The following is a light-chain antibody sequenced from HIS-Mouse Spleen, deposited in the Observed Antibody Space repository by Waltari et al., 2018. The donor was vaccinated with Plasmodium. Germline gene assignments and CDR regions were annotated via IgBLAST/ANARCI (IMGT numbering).Light chain of an antibody. Sequence: SYELTQPPSVSVSPGQTASITCSGDKLGDNYACWYQQKPGQSPVLVIYQDTKRPSGIPEGFSGSNSGNTATLTISGTQAMDEADYYCQAWDSSTVVFGGGTKLTVL. CDR3: QAWDSSTVV. J-gene: IGLJ2*01. CDR2: QDT. CDR1: KLGDNY. V-gene: IGLV3-1*01.